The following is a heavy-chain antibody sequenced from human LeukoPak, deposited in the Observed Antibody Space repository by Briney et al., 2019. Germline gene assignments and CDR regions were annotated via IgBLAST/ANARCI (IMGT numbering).Heavy chain of an antibody. V-gene: IGHV3-23*01. CDR1: GFTFSSYG. J-gene: IGHJ4*02. CDR2: ISGSGGST. Sequence: GGTLRLSCAASGFTFSSYGMSWVRQAPGKGLEWVSAISGSGGSTYYADSVKGRFTISRDNSKNTLYLQMNSLRAEDTAVYYCAKRGGAYYYDSSGYYYPSDYYFDYWGQGTLVTVSS. CDR3: AKRGGAYYYDSSGYYYPSDYYFDY. D-gene: IGHD3-22*01.